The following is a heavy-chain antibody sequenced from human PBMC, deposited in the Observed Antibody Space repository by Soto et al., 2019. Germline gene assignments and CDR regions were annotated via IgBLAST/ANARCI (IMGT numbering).Heavy chain of an antibody. CDR3: ARDSGIPGMDV. CDR2: ISSSSSYI. D-gene: IGHD5-18*01. V-gene: IGHV3-21*01. J-gene: IGHJ6*02. CDR1: GGTFSSYS. Sequence: VQLVQSGAEVKKPGSSVKVSCKASGGTFSSYSMNWVRQAPGKGLEWVSSISSSSSYIYYADSVKGRFTISRDNAKNSLYLQMNSLRAEDTAVYYCARDSGIPGMDVWGQGTTVTVSS.